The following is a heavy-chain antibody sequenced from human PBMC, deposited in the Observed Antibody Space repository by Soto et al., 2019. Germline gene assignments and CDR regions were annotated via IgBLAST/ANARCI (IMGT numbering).Heavy chain of an antibody. J-gene: IGHJ4*02. CDR3: ARGDYDVLTGYYPLDY. D-gene: IGHD3-9*01. V-gene: IGHV1-46*01. CDR2: INPSGGST. CDR1: GYTLTSYY. Sequence: ASVKVSCKASGYTLTSYYMHWVRQAPGQGLAWMGIINPSGGSTSYAQNYQGRITMTSDTSTTTVYMELSSLRSEDTAVYFCARGDYDVLTGYYPLDYWGQGTLVTVSS.